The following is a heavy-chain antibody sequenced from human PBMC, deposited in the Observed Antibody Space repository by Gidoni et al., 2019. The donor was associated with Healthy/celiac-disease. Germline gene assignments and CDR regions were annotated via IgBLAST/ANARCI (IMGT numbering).Heavy chain of an antibody. J-gene: IGHJ4*02. CDR1: GYTFTSCY. D-gene: IGHD1-26*01. CDR2: IHPSGGST. Sequence: QVQLVQSGAAVKKPGDSVKVSCKASGYTFTSCYMHWVRPAPGQGLEWMGIIHPSGGSTSYAQKFQGRVPITRDTSTSTVYMELSSLRSEDTAVYYCARGKEWEPGYYWGQGTLVTVSS. V-gene: IGHV1-46*01. CDR3: ARGKEWEPGYY.